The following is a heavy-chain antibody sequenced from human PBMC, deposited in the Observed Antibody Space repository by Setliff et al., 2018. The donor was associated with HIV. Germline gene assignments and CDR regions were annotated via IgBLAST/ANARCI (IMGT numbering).Heavy chain of an antibody. CDR3: AREFPGGTKGFDY. D-gene: IGHD1-1*01. CDR1: GYTFTSYI. J-gene: IGHJ4*02. V-gene: IGHV1-46*01. Sequence: ASVKVSCKASGYTFTSYILHWVRQAAGQGLEWVGRIAPSSGGIHYAQKFQDRVTMTRDTSTSTVYMALSRLRPEHTAVYYCAREFPGGTKGFDYGGQGTLVTVSS. CDR2: IAPSSGGI.